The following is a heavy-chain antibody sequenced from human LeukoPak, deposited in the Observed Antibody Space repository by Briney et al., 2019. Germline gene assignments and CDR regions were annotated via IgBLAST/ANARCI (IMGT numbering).Heavy chain of an antibody. V-gene: IGHV1-2*02. CDR3: ASPLLQLDDLPYYMDV. CDR2: INPNSGAT. D-gene: IGHD6-6*01. Sequence: ASVKVSCKASGYTFTSYDINWVRQATGQGLEWMGWINPNSGATNYAQKFQGRVTMTRDTSISTAYMELSRLTSDDTAVYYCASPLLQLDDLPYYMDVWGTGTTVSVSS. J-gene: IGHJ6*03. CDR1: GYTFTSYD.